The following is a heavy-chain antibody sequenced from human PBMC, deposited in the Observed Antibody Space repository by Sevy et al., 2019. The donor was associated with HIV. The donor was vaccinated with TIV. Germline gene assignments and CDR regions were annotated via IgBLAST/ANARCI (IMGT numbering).Heavy chain of an antibody. J-gene: IGHJ4*02. CDR2: INPSGGRT. D-gene: IGHD6-19*01. CDR1: GYTFTSYY. Sequence: ASVKVSCKASGYTFTSYYLHWVRQAPGQGLEWMGIINPSGGRTTYAQKFQGRLTMTRDTSTSTVYMDLSSLRSEDTAVYYCVRWNPPPEGIAVAWYFDCWGQGTLVTVSS. V-gene: IGHV1-46*01. CDR3: VRWNPPPEGIAVAWYFDC.